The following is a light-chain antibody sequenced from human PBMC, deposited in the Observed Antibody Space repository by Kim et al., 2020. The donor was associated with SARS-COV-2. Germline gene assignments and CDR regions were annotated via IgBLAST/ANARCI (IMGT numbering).Light chain of an antibody. J-gene: IGKJ1*01. CDR1: QSISTN. V-gene: IGKV3-15*01. CDR3: QQYKNWPPWT. CDR2: GAS. Sequence: EIVMTQSPATLSVSPGERATLSCRASQSISTNLAWYQLRPNQAPRLLIYGASIRATGIPARFTGRGSGTEFTLTISSLQSEDFAVYYCQQYKNWPPWTFGQGTKVDIK.